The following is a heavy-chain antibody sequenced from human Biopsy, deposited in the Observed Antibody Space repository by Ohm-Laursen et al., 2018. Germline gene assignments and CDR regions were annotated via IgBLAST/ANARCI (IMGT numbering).Heavy chain of an antibody. Sequence: TLSLTCTVSGGSISGSSWSWIRQPPGKGLEWIGYIYYTGSTNYNPSLKSRVTISVDTSMNHLSLRLTFVTAADTAVYYCARHAPSYSGSYWRYFDLWGRGTLVTVSS. D-gene: IGHD1-26*01. CDR2: IYYTGST. CDR3: ARHAPSYSGSYWRYFDL. J-gene: IGHJ2*01. CDR1: GGSISGSS. V-gene: IGHV4-59*08.